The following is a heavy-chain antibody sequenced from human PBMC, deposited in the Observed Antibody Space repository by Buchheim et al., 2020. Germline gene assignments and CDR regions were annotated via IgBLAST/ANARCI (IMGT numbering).Heavy chain of an antibody. CDR2: MNPNSGNT. J-gene: IGHJ6*02. CDR1: GYTFTSYD. Sequence: QVQLVQSGAEVKKPGASVKVSCKASGYTFTSYDINWVRQATGQGLEWMGWMNPNSGNTGYAQKFQGRVTMTRNTSISTAYMELSSLRSEDTAVYYCARDLGWGWLQFGRYYYYGMDVWGQGTT. D-gene: IGHD5-24*01. CDR3: ARDLGWGWLQFGRYYYYGMDV. V-gene: IGHV1-8*01.